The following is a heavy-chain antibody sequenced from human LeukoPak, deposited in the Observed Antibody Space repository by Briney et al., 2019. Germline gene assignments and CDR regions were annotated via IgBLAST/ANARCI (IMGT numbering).Heavy chain of an antibody. CDR2: INPNSGGT. D-gene: IGHD3-10*01. J-gene: IGHJ5*02. V-gene: IGHV1-2*02. Sequence: ASVKVSCKASGYTFTGYYIHWVRQAPGQGLEWMGWINPNSGGTDYAQKFQGRVTMTRDTSISTAYMELSRLRSDDTAIYCCARDRGVNWFDPWGQGTLVTVSS. CDR3: ARDRGVNWFDP. CDR1: GYTFTGYY.